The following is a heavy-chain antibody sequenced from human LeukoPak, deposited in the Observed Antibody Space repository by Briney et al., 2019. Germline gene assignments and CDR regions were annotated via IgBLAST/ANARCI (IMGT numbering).Heavy chain of an antibody. CDR2: IYYSGST. CDR3: ARGGAYYYGSGAESGIDY. D-gene: IGHD3-10*01. CDR1: GGSICSYY. Sequence: SETLSLTCTVSGGSICSYYWSWIRQPPGKGLEWIGYIYYSGSTNYNPSLKSRVIISVDTSKNQFSLKLSSVTAADTAVYYCARGGAYYYGSGAESGIDYWGQGTLVTVSS. J-gene: IGHJ4*02. V-gene: IGHV4-59*01.